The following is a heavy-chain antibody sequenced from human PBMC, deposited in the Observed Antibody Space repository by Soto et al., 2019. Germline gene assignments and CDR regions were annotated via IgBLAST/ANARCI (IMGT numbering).Heavy chain of an antibody. CDR2: ISGSGGVT. CDR1: GFTFSSYA. V-gene: IGHV3-23*01. D-gene: IGHD2-8*02. J-gene: IGHJ5*02. Sequence: GGSLRLSCVASGFTFSSYAMSWVRQAPGKGLERVSGISGSGGVTDYADSVRGRFTISRDNSKSTLYLDMNSLRADDTAVYYCAKDHCTGISCRWFDPWGRGALVTVSS. CDR3: AKDHCTGISCRWFDP.